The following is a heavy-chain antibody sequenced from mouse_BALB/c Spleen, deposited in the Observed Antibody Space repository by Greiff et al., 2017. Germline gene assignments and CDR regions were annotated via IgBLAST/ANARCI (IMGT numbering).Heavy chain of an antibody. V-gene: IGHV1-55*01. J-gene: IGHJ2*01. CDR1: GYNFTSYW. D-gene: IGHD2-1*01. CDR2: IYPGSGST. CDR3: ARSHYYGNYFDY. Sequence: VQLQQPGAELVKPGTSVKLSCKASGYNFTSYWINWVKLRPGQGLEWIGDIYPGSGSTNYNEKFKSKATLTVDTSSSTAYMQLSSLASEDSALYYCARSHYYGNYFDYWGQGTTLTVSS.